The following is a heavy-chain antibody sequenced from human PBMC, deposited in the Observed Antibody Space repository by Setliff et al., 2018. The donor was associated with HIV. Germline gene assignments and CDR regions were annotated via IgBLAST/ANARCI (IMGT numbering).Heavy chain of an antibody. V-gene: IGHV4-4*02. CDR2: ISHSGST. CDR1: GGSIRTGDW. J-gene: IGHJ4*02. D-gene: IGHD1-26*01. Sequence: PSETLSLTCAVSGGSIRTGDWWSWVRQSPGKGLEWIGEISHSGSTNYNPSLRSRVTISVDTSSNQFSLTLTSVTAADTAVYHCARVVSVGYFRFFDYWGQGTLVTVS. CDR3: ARVVSVGYFRFFDY.